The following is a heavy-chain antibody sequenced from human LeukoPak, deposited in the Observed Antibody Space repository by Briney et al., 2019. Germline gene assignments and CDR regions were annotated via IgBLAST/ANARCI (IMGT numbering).Heavy chain of an antibody. V-gene: IGHV5-10-1*01. CDR1: GYGFTSYW. CDR3: ATSSSWYGNWFDP. CDR2: IDPSDSYT. J-gene: IGHJ5*02. D-gene: IGHD6-13*01. Sequence: GASLRISCKASGYGFTSYWISWVRPMPGKGLEWMGRIDPSDSYTNYSPSFQGHVTISADKSISTAYLQWSSLKASDTAMYYCATSSSWYGNWFDPWGQGTLVTVSS.